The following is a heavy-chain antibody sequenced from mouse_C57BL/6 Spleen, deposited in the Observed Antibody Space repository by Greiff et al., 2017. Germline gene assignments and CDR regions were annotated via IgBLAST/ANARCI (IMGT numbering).Heavy chain of an antibody. Sequence: VQLQQPGAELVKPGASVKMSCKASGYTFTSYWITWVKQRPGQGLEWIGDIYPGSGSTNYNEKFKSKATLTVDTSSSTAYMQLSSLTSEDSAVYYCASIYYGYATDFDYWGQGTTLTVSS. D-gene: IGHD2-2*01. CDR1: GYTFTSYW. CDR3: ASIYYGYATDFDY. CDR2: IYPGSGST. V-gene: IGHV1-55*01. J-gene: IGHJ2*01.